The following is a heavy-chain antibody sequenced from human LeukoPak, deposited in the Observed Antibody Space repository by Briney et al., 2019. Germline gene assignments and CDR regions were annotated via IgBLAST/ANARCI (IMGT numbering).Heavy chain of an antibody. CDR1: GFTFSSYA. CDR2: ISGGRGSR. D-gene: IGHD5-12*01. Sequence: GGSLRLSCAASGFTFSSYAMSWVRQAPGKGLEWVSAISGGRGSRYYADSVKGRFTISRDNAKNSLYLQMNSLRAEDTAVYYCAKVGWIAGLDHWGQGTLVSVSS. V-gene: IGHV3-23*01. J-gene: IGHJ4*02. CDR3: AKVGWIAGLDH.